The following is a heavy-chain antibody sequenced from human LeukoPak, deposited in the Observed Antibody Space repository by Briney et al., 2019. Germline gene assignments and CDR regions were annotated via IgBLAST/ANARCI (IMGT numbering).Heavy chain of an antibody. J-gene: IGHJ3*02. V-gene: IGHV4-61*02. CDR3: ARVGTYYYDSSGPPTNFDI. CDR2: IYTSGST. CDR1: GGSISSGSYY. D-gene: IGHD3-22*01. Sequence: SETLSLTCTVSGGSISSGSYYWSWIRQPAGKGLEWIGRIYTSGSTNYNPSLKSRVTISVDTSKNQFSLKLSSVTAADTAVYYCARVGTYYYDSSGPPTNFDIWGQGTMVTVSS.